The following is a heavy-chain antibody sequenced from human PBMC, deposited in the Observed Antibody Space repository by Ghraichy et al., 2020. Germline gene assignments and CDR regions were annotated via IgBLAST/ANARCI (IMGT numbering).Heavy chain of an antibody. D-gene: IGHD1-26*01. CDR3: ARDRSYFTGRRRQTYFDY. V-gene: IGHV4-4*07. J-gene: IGHJ4*02. Sequence: SETLSLTCTVSGGSISSYYWSWIRQPAGKGLEWIGRIYMNETTYSNPSLKSRVTMSVDTSKNQFSLRLTSVTAADTAVYYCARDRSYFTGRRRQTYFDYWGQGSLIRVSS. CDR2: IYMNETT. CDR1: GGSISSYY.